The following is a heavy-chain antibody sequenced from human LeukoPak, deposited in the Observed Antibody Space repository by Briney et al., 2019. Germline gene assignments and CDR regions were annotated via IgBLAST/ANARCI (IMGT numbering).Heavy chain of an antibody. D-gene: IGHD5-18*01. V-gene: IGHV5-51*01. CDR2: IYPGDSEN. CDR3: ARVSNRGYSYGEFDY. Sequence: GGSLKISCKGSGYSFTSYWIGWVRQMPGKGLEWMGIIYPGDSENRYSPSFQGQVTISADKSISTAYLQWSRLKASDTAMYYCARVSNRGYSYGEFDYWGQGTLVTVSS. CDR1: GYSFTSYW. J-gene: IGHJ4*02.